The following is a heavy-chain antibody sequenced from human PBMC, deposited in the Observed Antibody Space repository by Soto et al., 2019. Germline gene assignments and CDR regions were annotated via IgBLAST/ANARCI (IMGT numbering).Heavy chain of an antibody. CDR3: AKDLLTAMVSGIDY. J-gene: IGHJ4*02. Sequence: QVQLVESGGGVVQPGRSLRLSCAASGFTFSSYGMPWVRQAPGKGLEGVAVISYDGSNKYYADSVKGRFTISRDNSKNTLYLQMNSMRAEDTAVYYCAKDLLTAMVSGIDYWGQGNLVNVSS. CDR1: GFTFSSYG. CDR2: ISYDGSNK. D-gene: IGHD5-18*01. V-gene: IGHV3-30*18.